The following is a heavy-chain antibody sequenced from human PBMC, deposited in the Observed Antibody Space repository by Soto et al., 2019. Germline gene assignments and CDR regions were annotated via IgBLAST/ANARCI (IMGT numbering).Heavy chain of an antibody. CDR2: IYTSGST. CDR3: ARMYYDFWSGYNWFDP. CDR1: GGSISSYY. D-gene: IGHD3-3*01. Sequence: SETLSLTCTVSGGSISSYYWSWIRQPAGKGLEWIGRIYTSGSTNYNPSLKSRVTMSVDTSKNQFPLKLSSVTAADTAVYYCARMYYDFWSGYNWFDPWGQGTLVTVS. V-gene: IGHV4-4*07. J-gene: IGHJ5*02.